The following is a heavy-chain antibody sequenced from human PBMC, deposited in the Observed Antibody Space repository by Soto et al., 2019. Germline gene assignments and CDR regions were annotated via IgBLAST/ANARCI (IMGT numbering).Heavy chain of an antibody. CDR2: ISASAGTT. V-gene: IGHV3-23*01. J-gene: IGHJ2*01. CDR1: AFNFILVV. CDR3: EKAVSQWTDCDL. Sequence: EVQLLESGGGLVQPGGSRSLSCTASAFNFILVVMYGVLQAAGRGLEWVSVISASAGTTFYADSVKGRFTISRDNSKNTMNLQMNSLRAEDTAVYYGEKAVSQWTDCDLRGRGTLVSDSS. D-gene: IGHD6-19*01.